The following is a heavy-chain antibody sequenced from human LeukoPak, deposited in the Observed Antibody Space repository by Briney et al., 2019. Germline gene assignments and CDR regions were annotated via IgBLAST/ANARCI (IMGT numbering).Heavy chain of an antibody. D-gene: IGHD6-13*01. Sequence: GGSLRLSCAASGFTFSNAWMSWVRQAPGKGLEWVSYISSSSSTIYYADSVKGRFTISRDNAKNSLYLQMNSLRAEDTAVYYCARDRVGYSSSWSTGDYWGQGTLVTVSS. CDR1: GFTFSNAW. CDR3: ARDRVGYSSSWSTGDY. V-gene: IGHV3-48*01. CDR2: ISSSSSTI. J-gene: IGHJ4*02.